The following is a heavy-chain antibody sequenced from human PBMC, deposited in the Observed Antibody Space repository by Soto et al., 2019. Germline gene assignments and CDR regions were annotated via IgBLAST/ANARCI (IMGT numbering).Heavy chain of an antibody. CDR3: ARDHSGYYFDY. D-gene: IGHD5-12*01. J-gene: IGHJ4*02. V-gene: IGHV3-33*01. CDR2: IWYDGSKK. Sequence: LRLSCAASGFTFSNYGMHWVRQAPGKGLEWVAVIWYDGSKKEYADSVKGRFTISRDDSKNTLYLQMNSLRAEDTAVYYCARDHSGYYFDYWGQGTLVTVSS. CDR1: GFTFSNYG.